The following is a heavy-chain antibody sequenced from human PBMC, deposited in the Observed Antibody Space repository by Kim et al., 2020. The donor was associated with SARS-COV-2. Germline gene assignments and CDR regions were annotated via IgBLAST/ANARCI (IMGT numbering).Heavy chain of an antibody. Sequence: ASVKVSCKASGYTFTNYGISWVRQAPGQGLEWMGWISAYNGNTNYAQKLQGRVTMTTDTSTSTANMELRSLRSDDTAVYYCARDLYHMVRGVIITGWFDPWGQGTLVTVSS. D-gene: IGHD3-10*01. V-gene: IGHV1-18*04. CDR2: ISAYNGNT. CDR1: GYTFTNYG. CDR3: ARDLYHMVRGVIITGWFDP. J-gene: IGHJ5*02.